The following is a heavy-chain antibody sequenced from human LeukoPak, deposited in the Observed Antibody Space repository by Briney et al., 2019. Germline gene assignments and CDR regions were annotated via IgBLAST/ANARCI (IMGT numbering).Heavy chain of an antibody. Sequence: GGSLRLSCAASGFIFSNYGMHWVRQAPGKGLEWVSFIRYDGSNKYYADFVKGRFTISRDNSKNTLYLQMNSLRAEDTAVYYCAKVTVGATWAFDIWGQGTVVTVSS. CDR2: IRYDGSNK. D-gene: IGHD1-26*01. J-gene: IGHJ3*02. CDR1: GFIFSNYG. V-gene: IGHV3-30*02. CDR3: AKVTVGATWAFDI.